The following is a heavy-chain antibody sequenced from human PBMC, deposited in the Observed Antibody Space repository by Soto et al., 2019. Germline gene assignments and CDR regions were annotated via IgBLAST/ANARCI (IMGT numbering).Heavy chain of an antibody. CDR2: IYYSGST. J-gene: IGHJ6*02. CDR1: GGSISSSSYY. CDR3: AACSGGSCYSGYYYYYYGMDV. D-gene: IGHD2-15*01. Sequence: PSETLSLTCTVSGGSISSSSYYWGWIRQHPGKGLEWIGSIYYSGSTYYNPSLKSRVTISVDTSKNQFSLKLSSVTAADTAVYDGAACSGGSCYSGYYYYYYGMDVWGQGTTVTVSS. V-gene: IGHV4-39*01.